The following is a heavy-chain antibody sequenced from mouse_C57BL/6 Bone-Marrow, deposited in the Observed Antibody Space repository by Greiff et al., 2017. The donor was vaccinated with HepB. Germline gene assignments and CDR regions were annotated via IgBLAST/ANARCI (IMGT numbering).Heavy chain of an antibody. CDR3: ARGGGYSYGSSYVGY. Sequence: EVKVVESGGGLVKPGGSLKLSCAASGFTFSSYAMSWVRQTPEKRLEWVATISDGGSYTYYPDNVKGRFTISRDNAKNNLYLQMSHLKSEDTAMYYCARGGGYSYGSSYVGYWGQGTTRTVSS. J-gene: IGHJ2*01. CDR2: ISDGGSYT. V-gene: IGHV5-4*03. D-gene: IGHD1-1*01. CDR1: GFTFSSYA.